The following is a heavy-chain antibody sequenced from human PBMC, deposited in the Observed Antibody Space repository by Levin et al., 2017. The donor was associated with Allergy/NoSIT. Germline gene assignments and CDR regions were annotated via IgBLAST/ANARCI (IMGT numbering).Heavy chain of an antibody. CDR1: GGSFGGYY. J-gene: IGHJ3*02. Sequence: SETLSLTCAVYGGSFGGYYWSWLRQPPGKGLEWIGEINHRGYTAYNPSLKRRATISVDTSRNQFSVKLNSVTAADTAVYYCAVFSLRYGTFDIWGQGTMVTVSS. CDR2: INHRGYT. CDR3: AVFSLRYGTFDI. V-gene: IGHV4-34*01. D-gene: IGHD4-17*01.